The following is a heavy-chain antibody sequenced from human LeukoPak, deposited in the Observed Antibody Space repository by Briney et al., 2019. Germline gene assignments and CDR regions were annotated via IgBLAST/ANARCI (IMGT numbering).Heavy chain of an antibody. Sequence: GRSLRLSCAASGFTFSNFGKHWVRQAPGKGLEWVAFIRYDGSSKYYADSVKGRFTISRDNSKNTLYLQMNSLRAEDTAVYYCAKDTAARRYYFDYWGQGTLVTVSS. J-gene: IGHJ4*02. V-gene: IGHV3-30*02. CDR1: GFTFSNFG. D-gene: IGHD6-6*01. CDR2: IRYDGSSK. CDR3: AKDTAARRYYFDY.